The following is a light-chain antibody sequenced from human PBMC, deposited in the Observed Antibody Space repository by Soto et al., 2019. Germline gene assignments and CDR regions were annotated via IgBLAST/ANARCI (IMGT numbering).Light chain of an antibody. CDR2: SNE. CDR1: RSNIGSNS. CDR3: AAWDDSLNGPV. Sequence: QSVLTQPPSVSGTPGERVTVSCSGRRSNIGSNSVNWYQQFPGTAPKLLIYSNEQRPSGVPARFSASKSGTSASLAISGLQSGDEADYYCAAWDDSLNGPVFGGGTKLTVL. J-gene: IGLJ2*01. V-gene: IGLV1-44*01.